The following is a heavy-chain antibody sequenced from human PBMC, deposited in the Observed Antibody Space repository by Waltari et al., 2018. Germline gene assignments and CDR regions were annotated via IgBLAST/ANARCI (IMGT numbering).Heavy chain of an antibody. D-gene: IGHD3-22*01. J-gene: IGHJ6*02. CDR3: ARDRDYYYDSSGYYNYYYGMDV. CDR1: GGSISSGSYY. V-gene: IGHV4-61*02. CDR2: IYTSGST. Sequence: QVQLQESGPGLVKPSQTLSLTCTVPGGSISSGSYYWSWIRQPAGKGLEWIGRIYTSGSTNYNPSLKSRVTISVDTSKNQFSLKLSSVTAADTAVYYCARDRDYYYDSSGYYNYYYGMDVWGQGTTVTVSS.